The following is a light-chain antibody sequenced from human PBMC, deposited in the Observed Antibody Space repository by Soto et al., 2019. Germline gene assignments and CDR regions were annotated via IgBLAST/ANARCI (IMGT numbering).Light chain of an antibody. V-gene: IGKV3-20*01. Sequence: THSPGTLSVSPGERATLSCRASQSVSNNYLAWYQQKPGQAPRLLIYGASNRATGTPDRFSGSGSGTDFTLTISRLEPEDFAVYYCPQYGSSGTVGQGTKVDIK. CDR1: QSVSNNY. CDR3: PQYGSSGT. J-gene: IGKJ1*01. CDR2: GAS.